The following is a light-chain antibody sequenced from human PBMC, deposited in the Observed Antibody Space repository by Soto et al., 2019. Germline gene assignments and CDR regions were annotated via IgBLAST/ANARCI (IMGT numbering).Light chain of an antibody. J-gene: IGLJ1*01. CDR1: SSNIGGNS. CDR2: EVS. CDR3: SSYTSSSTLCV. Sequence: QSVMTQPPSVSAAPGQKVTISCSGSSSNIGGNSVSWYQQLPGTAPKLMIYEVSNRPTGVSNRFSGSKSGNTASLTISGLQDEDEADYYCSSYTSSSTLCVFGTGTKVTVL. V-gene: IGLV2-14*01.